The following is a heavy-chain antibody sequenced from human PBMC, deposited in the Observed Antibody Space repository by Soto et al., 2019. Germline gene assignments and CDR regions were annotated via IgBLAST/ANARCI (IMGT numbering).Heavy chain of an antibody. CDR2: IDPSAGST. D-gene: IGHD4-17*01. CDR1: GYTFSDYY. Sequence: ASVKVSCKASGYTFSDYYLHWVRQAPGQGLEWMGLIDPSAGSTTYAQKFRGRVAMTRDTSTNTVYMELSSLRSEDTAVYYCARGEDYGDYDYWGQGTLVTVSS. J-gene: IGHJ4*02. CDR3: ARGEDYGDYDY. V-gene: IGHV1-46*01.